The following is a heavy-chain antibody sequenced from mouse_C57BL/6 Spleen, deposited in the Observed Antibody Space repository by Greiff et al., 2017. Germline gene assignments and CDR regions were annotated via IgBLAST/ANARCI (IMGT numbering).Heavy chain of an antibody. CDR1: GYAFSSSW. V-gene: IGHV1-82*01. J-gene: IGHJ1*03. D-gene: IGHD1-1*01. Sequence: VQLQQSGPELVKPGASVKISCKASGYAFSSSWMNWVKQRPGKGLEWIGRIYPGDGDTNYNGKFKGKATLTADKSSSTAYMQLSSLTSEDSAVYLCARWGTTVVEGWYFDVWGTGTTVTVSS. CDR3: ARWGTTVVEGWYFDV. CDR2: IYPGDGDT.